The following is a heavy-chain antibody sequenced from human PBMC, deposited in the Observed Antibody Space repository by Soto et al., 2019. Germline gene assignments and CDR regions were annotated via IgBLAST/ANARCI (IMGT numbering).Heavy chain of an antibody. D-gene: IGHD1-26*01. Sequence: VQLVQSGAEVKKPGSSVKVSCKASGGTFSSYSMNWVRQAPGKGLEWVSSISSSSSYIYYADSVKGRFTISRDNAKNSLYLQMNSLRAEDTAVYYCARAIRGSYGGPADYWGQGTLVTVSS. J-gene: IGHJ4*02. CDR1: GGTFSSYS. CDR2: ISSSSSYI. CDR3: ARAIRGSYGGPADY. V-gene: IGHV3-21*01.